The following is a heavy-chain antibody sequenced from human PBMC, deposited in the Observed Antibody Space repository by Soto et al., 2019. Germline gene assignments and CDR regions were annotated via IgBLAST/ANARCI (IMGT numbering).Heavy chain of an antibody. D-gene: IGHD3-16*02. J-gene: IGHJ4*02. V-gene: IGHV3-23*01. CDR3: AISTGGFGGLFVVPSDY. CDR1: GFTYESYA. CDR2: INSGGTVA. Sequence: EVQLLESGGGLVQPGGSLRLSCAASGFTYESYAMSWVRQAPGKGLEWVSGINSGGTVAHYADSVKGRFAISRDNSNKTLSLEMNSLRADDTGLYYCAISTGGFGGLFVVPSDYWGQGTLVTVSS.